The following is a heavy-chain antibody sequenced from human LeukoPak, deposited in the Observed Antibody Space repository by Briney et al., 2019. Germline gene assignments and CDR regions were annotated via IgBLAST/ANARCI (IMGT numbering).Heavy chain of an antibody. CDR2: IYTSGST. Sequence: SETLSLTCTVSGGSISSYYWSWIRQPAGKGLEWIGRIYTSGSTNYNPSLKSRVTMSVDTSKNQSSLKLSSVTAADTAVYYCARRGSSRWYIRSYYFDYWGQGTLVTVSS. D-gene: IGHD6-13*01. CDR3: ARRGSSRWYIRSYYFDY. J-gene: IGHJ4*02. CDR1: GGSISSYY. V-gene: IGHV4-4*07.